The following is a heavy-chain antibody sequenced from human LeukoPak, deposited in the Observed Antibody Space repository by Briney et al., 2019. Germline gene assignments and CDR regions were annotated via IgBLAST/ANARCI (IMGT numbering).Heavy chain of an antibody. CDR1: GVYLRSYY. D-gene: IGHD1-26*01. J-gene: IGHJ4*02. CDR2: IYYSGST. Sequence: PETLSLTCCVSGVYLRSYYRIWIRQPPGQGLEWIGYIYYSGSTNYNPSLKSRVTISVDTSKNQFSLKLSSVTAADTAVYYCARHDDGSYSYWGQGTLVTVSS. V-gene: IGHV4-59*08. CDR3: ARHDDGSYSY.